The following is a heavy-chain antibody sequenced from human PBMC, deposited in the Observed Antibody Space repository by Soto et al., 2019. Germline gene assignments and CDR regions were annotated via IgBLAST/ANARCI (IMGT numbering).Heavy chain of an antibody. Sequence: QVHLAQSGPEVKKPGASIKVSCKASGYLFTDYGIAWVRQAPGQGLEWMGWINVFNGDPRYAPDFQGRVTMTKDTSTNTASMELRSLRSDDTAVYFCVRVRRGQLDFWGQGSLVTVSS. CDR1: GYLFTDYG. CDR3: VRVRRGQLDF. D-gene: IGHD1-1*01. J-gene: IGHJ4*02. CDR2: INVFNGDP. V-gene: IGHV1-18*01.